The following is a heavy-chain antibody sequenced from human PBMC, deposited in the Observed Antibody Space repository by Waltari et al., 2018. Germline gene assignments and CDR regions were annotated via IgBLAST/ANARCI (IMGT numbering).Heavy chain of an antibody. CDR3: AESDSGSWQYFFNS. CDR2: VYSTGAT. Sequence: QMKLLESGPGLVKPSETLSLTCTVSAASIRGHYWSWIRQPAGKGLEWIARVYSTGATNYTPSLGRRATISVDTARKQVSLKLTSVTAADTAMYFCAESDSGSWQYFFNSWGQGALVTVSS. V-gene: IGHV4-4*07. J-gene: IGHJ4*02. D-gene: IGHD6-19*01. CDR1: AASIRGHY.